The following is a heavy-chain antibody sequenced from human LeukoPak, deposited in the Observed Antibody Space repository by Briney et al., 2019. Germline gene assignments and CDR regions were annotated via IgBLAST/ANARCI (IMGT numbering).Heavy chain of an antibody. CDR2: VHYTGNT. CDR1: DGSISNYY. D-gene: IGHD5-24*01. CDR3: ARESRREGYRFDY. J-gene: IGHJ4*02. Sequence: SETLSLTCTVSDGSISNYYWSWIRHPPGKGLEWLGYVHYTGNTNYNPSLKSRLTISVDTSKNQFSLKLSNVTAGDPAVYYCARESRREGYRFDYWGQGTLVTVSS. V-gene: IGHV4-59*01.